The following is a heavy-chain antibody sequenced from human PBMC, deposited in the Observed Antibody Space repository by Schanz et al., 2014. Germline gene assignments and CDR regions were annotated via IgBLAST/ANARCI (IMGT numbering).Heavy chain of an antibody. CDR1: GLTFSNHA. V-gene: IGHV3-23*04. CDR2: ISGSGDNT. CDR3: ARDRQQLVGRIGYYYGMDV. J-gene: IGHJ6*02. Sequence: EVQLVESGGGLVQPGGSLRLSCAASGLTFSNHAMSWVRQAPGKGLEWVSAISGSGDNTFYADSVRGRFTISRDNSKNTLDLQMSSLRAEDTAVYYCARDRQQLVGRIGYYYGMDVWGQGTTVTVSS. D-gene: IGHD6-13*01.